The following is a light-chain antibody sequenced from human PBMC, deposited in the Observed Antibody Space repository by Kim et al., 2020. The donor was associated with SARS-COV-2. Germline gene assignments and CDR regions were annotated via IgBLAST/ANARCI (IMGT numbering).Light chain of an antibody. CDR1: QNVRSN. CDR2: DTS. J-gene: IGKJ2*01. Sequence: SPGERAALSCRASQNVRSNLAWYQQRPGQAPRLLIYDTSTRATGIPARFSGSGSGTEFTLTISSLQSEDFAVYYCQQYNDWPPLYTFGQGTKLEI. V-gene: IGKV3D-15*01. CDR3: QQYNDWPPLYT.